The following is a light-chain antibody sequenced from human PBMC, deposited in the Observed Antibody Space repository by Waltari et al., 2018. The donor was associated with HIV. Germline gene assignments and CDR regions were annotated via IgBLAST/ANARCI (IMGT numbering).Light chain of an antibody. J-gene: IGKJ2*01. CDR1: QNINSD. V-gene: IGKV3-15*01. Sequence: EIVLTQSPATQSVPPGVRATLSCRPSQNINSDLAWYQQKVGQAPRHLIYVASTRTTGIPAKFSGSGSGTEFTLTISSLQSEDFALYYYQQYTNWPPGDTFGQGTKLEIK. CDR3: QQYTNWPPGDT. CDR2: VAS.